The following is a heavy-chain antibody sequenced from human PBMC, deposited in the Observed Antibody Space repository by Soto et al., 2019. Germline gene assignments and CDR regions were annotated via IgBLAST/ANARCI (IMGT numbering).Heavy chain of an antibody. Sequence: QITLKESGPPLVKPTQPLTLTCTFSGFSLSTSGVGVGWIRQPPGKALEGLALIYWDDDKRYSPSLKSRLTITKDTSKNQVVLTMTNMDPVDTATYYCAHKGGSSSWYVPFDPWGQGTLVTVSS. CDR1: GFSLSTSGVG. D-gene: IGHD6-13*01. V-gene: IGHV2-5*02. CDR2: IYWDDDK. J-gene: IGHJ5*02. CDR3: AHKGGSSSWYVPFDP.